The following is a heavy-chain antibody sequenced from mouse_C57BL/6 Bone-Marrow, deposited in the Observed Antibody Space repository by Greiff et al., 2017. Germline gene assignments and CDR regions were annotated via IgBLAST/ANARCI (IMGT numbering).Heavy chain of an antibody. CDR3: ARSGYDYDGYWYFDV. V-gene: IGHV5-12*01. CDR1: GFTFSDYY. J-gene: IGHJ1*03. D-gene: IGHD2-4*01. Sequence: EVHLVESGGGLVQPGGSLKLSCAASGFTFSDYYMYWVRQTPEKRLEWVAYISNGGGSTYYPDTVKGRFTISRDNAKNTLYLQMSRLKSEDTAMYYCARSGYDYDGYWYFDVWGTGTTVTVSS. CDR2: ISNGGGST.